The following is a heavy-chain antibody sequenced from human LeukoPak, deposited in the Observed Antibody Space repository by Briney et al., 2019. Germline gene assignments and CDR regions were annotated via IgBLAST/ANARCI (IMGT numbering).Heavy chain of an antibody. Sequence: GRSLRLSCAASGFIFSSCGMHWVRQAPGKGLEWVAVIWFDGSKKYYADSVKGRITISRDDSKNTLYLQMNSLRAEDTAVYYCARDGCGGDCYLADYWGQGTLVTVSS. CDR3: ARDGCGGDCYLADY. J-gene: IGHJ4*02. V-gene: IGHV3-33*01. CDR2: IWFDGSKK. CDR1: GFIFSSCG. D-gene: IGHD2-21*02.